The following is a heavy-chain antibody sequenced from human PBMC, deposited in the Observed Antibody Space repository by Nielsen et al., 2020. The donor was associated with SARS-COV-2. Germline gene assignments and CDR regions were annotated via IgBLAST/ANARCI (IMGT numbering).Heavy chain of an antibody. D-gene: IGHD3-22*01. CDR1: GFTFRSSA. Sequence: KVSCKTSGFTFRSSAVHWVRQARGQRLEWIGWIVVGTDNTNYAQKFQGRVTITRDMSISSAYLELSSLRSDDTAVYYCAASINMTQVDYWGQGSLVTVSS. J-gene: IGHJ4*02. CDR2: IVVGTDNT. V-gene: IGHV1-58*01. CDR3: AASINMTQVDY.